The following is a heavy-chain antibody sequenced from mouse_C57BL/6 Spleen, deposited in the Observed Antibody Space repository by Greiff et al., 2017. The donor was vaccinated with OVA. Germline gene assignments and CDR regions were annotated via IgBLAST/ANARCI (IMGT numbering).Heavy chain of an antibody. J-gene: IGHJ4*01. CDR1: GYTFTSYW. CDR3: ARSKGNAMDY. CDR2: IDPSDSYT. D-gene: IGHD1-3*01. Sequence: QVQLQQPGAELVMPGASVKLSCKASGYTFTSYWMHWVKQRPGPGLEWIGEIDPSDSYTNYNQKFKGKSTLTVDKSSSTAYMQLSSLTSEDSAVYYCARSKGNAMDYWGQGTSVTVSS. V-gene: IGHV1-69*01.